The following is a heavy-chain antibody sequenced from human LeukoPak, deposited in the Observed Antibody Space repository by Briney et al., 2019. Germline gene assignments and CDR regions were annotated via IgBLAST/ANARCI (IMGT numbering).Heavy chain of an antibody. J-gene: IGHJ5*02. CDR2: ITNSGENT. CDR1: GFSFPYG. D-gene: IGHD2-8*01. Sequence: GGSLRLSCEASGFSFPYGMSWVRQAPGKGLEWVSGITNSGENTYYADSVKGRFTISRDNAKNSLYLQMNSLRAEDTAIYYCASAGVGFSLDPWGQGTLVTVSS. CDR3: ASAGVGFSLDP. V-gene: IGHV3-21*01.